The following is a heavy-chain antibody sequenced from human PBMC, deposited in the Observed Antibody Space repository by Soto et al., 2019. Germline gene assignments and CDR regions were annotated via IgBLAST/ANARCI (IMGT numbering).Heavy chain of an antibody. CDR1: GFTFGDYA. D-gene: IGHD3-16*02. CDR3: TRDLPPLYYDYIWGSYRNRRYFDY. V-gene: IGHV3-49*03. CDR2: IRSKAYGGTT. Sequence: PGGSLRLSCTASGFTFGDYAMSWFRQAPGKGLEWVGFIRSKAYGGTTEYAASVKGRFTISRDDSKSIAYLQMNSLKTEDTAVYYCTRDLPPLYYDYIWGSYRNRRYFDYWGQETLVTVSS. J-gene: IGHJ4*02.